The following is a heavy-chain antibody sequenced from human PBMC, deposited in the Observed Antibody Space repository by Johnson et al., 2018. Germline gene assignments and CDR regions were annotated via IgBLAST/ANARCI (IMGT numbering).Heavy chain of an antibody. D-gene: IGHD4-23*01. Sequence: VQLVQSGGGVVQPGRSLRLSCAASGFTFSSYAMSWVRQAPGKGLEWVSAISGSGGSTFYAYSVKGRFTISRDNGKNSLYLQMNSLRAQDTAVYYCARALDYGGNSPDAFDFGGQGTMVTVSS. J-gene: IGHJ3*01. V-gene: IGHV3-23*04. CDR2: ISGSGGST. CDR3: ARALDYGGNSPDAFDF. CDR1: GFTFSSYA.